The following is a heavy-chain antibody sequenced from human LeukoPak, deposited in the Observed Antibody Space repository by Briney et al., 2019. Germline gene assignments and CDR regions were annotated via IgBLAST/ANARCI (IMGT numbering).Heavy chain of an antibody. Sequence: SQTLSLTCAISGDSVSSNSAAWNWIRQSPSRGLERLGRTYYRSKWYNDYAVSVKSRITINPDTSKNQFSLQLNSVTPEDTAVYYCARNYGSGSSAYYYGMDVWGKGTTVTVSS. V-gene: IGHV6-1*01. D-gene: IGHD3-10*01. CDR3: ARNYGSGSSAYYYGMDV. J-gene: IGHJ6*04. CDR2: TYYRSKWYN. CDR1: GDSVSSNSAA.